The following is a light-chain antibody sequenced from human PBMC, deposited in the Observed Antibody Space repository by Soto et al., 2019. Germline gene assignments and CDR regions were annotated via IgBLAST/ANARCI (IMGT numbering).Light chain of an antibody. CDR3: QQYGSSTGT. CDR1: QSVSRSY. Sequence: IVLTQSPGPLSLSPGERATLSCRDSQSVSRSYLAWYQPTPGQAPRLXIYGASSRDTGIPDRFSGSGSGTEFTLTISRLEPEDFAVYYCQQYGSSTGTFGQGTKVDIK. CDR2: GAS. J-gene: IGKJ1*01. V-gene: IGKV3-20*01.